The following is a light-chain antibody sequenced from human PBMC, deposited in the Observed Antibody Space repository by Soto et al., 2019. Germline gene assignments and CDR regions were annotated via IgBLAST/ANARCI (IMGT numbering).Light chain of an antibody. Sequence: EIGMTQSPATLSVSLGERATITCRASQSVSSNLAWYQQKPGQAPKLLIYGASTRATGIPSRFSGSGSGTEFTLTISSLQSEDFAVYYCQQYNNWPGTFGQGTKLEIK. CDR2: GAS. CDR1: QSVSSN. V-gene: IGKV3-15*01. J-gene: IGKJ2*01. CDR3: QQYNNWPGT.